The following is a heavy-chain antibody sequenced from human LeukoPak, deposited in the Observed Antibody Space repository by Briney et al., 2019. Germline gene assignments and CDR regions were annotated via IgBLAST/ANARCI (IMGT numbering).Heavy chain of an antibody. CDR1: GSTFTSYY. V-gene: IGHV1-46*01. CDR2: INPSGGST. CDR3: ARAYYYDSSGYYYDLFDY. Sequence: GASVKLSCKASGSTFTSYYMHCVRQAPGQGLEWMGIINPSGGSTSYAQKLQGRVTMTRDMSTSTVYMELSSLRSEDTAVYYCARAYYYDSSGYYYDLFDYWGQGTLVTVSS. D-gene: IGHD3-22*01. J-gene: IGHJ4*02.